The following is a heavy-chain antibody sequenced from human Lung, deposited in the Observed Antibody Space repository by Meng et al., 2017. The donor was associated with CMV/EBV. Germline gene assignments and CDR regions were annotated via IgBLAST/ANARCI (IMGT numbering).Heavy chain of an antibody. J-gene: IGHJ6*02. D-gene: IGHD2-2*01. CDR1: GFTFTDYW. CDR2: LYPGDAET. CDR3: ARHRTFTSNWFSKFDV. Sequence: GGSLRLXXRGSGFTFTDYWIAWVRQMPGIGLEWVGSLYPGDAETRYNPSFQGRDNFSADKSLSTDYLQWNSLKASDTAMYHCARHRTFTSNWFSKFDVWGQGXMVTVSS. V-gene: IGHV5-51*01.